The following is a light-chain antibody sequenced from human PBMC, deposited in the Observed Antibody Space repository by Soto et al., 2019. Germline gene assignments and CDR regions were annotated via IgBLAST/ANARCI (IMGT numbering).Light chain of an antibody. Sequence: EIVLTQSPGTLSLSPKERATLSCRASQSVSSYLLWYQQKPGQAPRLLIYDASNRASGTPARFSGSGSETDFTLTIRSLEPEDFAVYYCQPPLTSPLTFGQGTRLEIK. CDR3: QPPLTSPLT. CDR1: QSVSSY. J-gene: IGKJ5*01. CDR2: DAS. V-gene: IGKV3-11*01.